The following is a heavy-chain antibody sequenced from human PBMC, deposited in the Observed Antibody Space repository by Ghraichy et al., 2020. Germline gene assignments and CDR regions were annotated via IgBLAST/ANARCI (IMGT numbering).Heavy chain of an antibody. D-gene: IGHD4-23*01. V-gene: IGHV3-33*01. CDR3: ARDLAKAKLLDY. CDR2: LWSDESKK. CDR1: GFTFSTYG. J-gene: IGHJ4*02. Sequence: LSLTCAASGFTFSTYGMHWVRQPPGKGLEWVAVLWSDESKKYYEDSVKGRFTISRDNSKNKLYLQMDSLRTEDTAIYYYARDLAKAKLLDYWGQGTLVTVSS.